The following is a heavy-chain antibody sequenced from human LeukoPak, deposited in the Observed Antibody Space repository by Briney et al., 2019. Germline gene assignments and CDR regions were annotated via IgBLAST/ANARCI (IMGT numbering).Heavy chain of an antibody. CDR1: GGSISSGSYY. V-gene: IGHV4-61*02. J-gene: IGHJ4*02. CDR2: IYTSVST. Sequence: PSETLSLTCTVSGGSISSGSYYCSWIRQPAGKGLEWIGRIYTSVSTNYNPSLKSRVTISVDTSKNQFSLKLSSVTAADTAVYYCARGTYYYGSGSWNPLYYFDYWGQGTLVTVSS. CDR3: ARGTYYYGSGSWNPLYYFDY. D-gene: IGHD3-10*01.